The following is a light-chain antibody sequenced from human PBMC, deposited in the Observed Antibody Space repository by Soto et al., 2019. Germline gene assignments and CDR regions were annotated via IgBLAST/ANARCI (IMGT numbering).Light chain of an antibody. V-gene: IGLV1-40*01. CDR3: QSYDSSLSALYV. CDR1: SSNIGAGYG. J-gene: IGLJ1*01. CDR2: GNS. Sequence: QSALTQPPSVSGAPGQRVTISCTGSSSNIGAGYGVHWYQQLPGTAPKLLIYGNSNRPSGVPDRFSGSKSGTSASLAITGLQAEDEADYYCQSYDSSLSALYVFGTGTKVTVL.